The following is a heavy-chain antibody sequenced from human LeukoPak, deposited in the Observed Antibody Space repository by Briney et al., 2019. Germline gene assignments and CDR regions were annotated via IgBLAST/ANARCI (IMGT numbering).Heavy chain of an antibody. CDR3: AKGGYSRLRVVGANQHPVDY. Sequence: GGSLRLSCAASGFTFSSYAMSWVRQAPGKGLEWVSAISGSGGSTYYADSVKGRFTISRDNSKNTLYLQMNSLRAEDTAVYYCAKGGYSRLRVVGANQHPVDYWGQGTLVTVSS. J-gene: IGHJ4*02. CDR1: GFTFSSYA. D-gene: IGHD1-26*01. CDR2: ISGSGGST. V-gene: IGHV3-23*01.